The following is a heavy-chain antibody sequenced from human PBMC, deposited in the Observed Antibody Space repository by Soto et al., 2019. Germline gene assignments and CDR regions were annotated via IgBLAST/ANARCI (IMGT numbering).Heavy chain of an antibody. CDR3: AGLLTVTTSNWYFDL. V-gene: IGHV4-59*01. CDR2: IYYSGST. D-gene: IGHD4-17*01. Sequence: QVQLQESGPGLVKPSETLSLTCTVSGGSISSYYWSWIRQPPGKGLEWIGYIYYSGSTNYNPSLKSRVTISVDTSKNQFSLKLSSVTAADTAVYYCAGLLTVTTSNWYFDLWGRGTLVTVSS. J-gene: IGHJ2*01. CDR1: GGSISSYY.